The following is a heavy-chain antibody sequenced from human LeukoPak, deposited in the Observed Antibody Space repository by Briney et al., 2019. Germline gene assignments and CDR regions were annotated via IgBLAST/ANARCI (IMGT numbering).Heavy chain of an antibody. CDR1: GFTFSSCW. CDR2: IKQDGSEK. Sequence: GGSLRLSCAASGFTFSSCWMSWVRQAPGKGLEWVANIKQDGSEKYYVDSVKGRFTISRDNAKNSLYLQMNSLRAEDTAVYYCAREGSGYYDFWSGYYTSYYFDYWGQGTLVTVSS. V-gene: IGHV3-7*01. CDR3: AREGSGYYDFWSGYYTSYYFDY. J-gene: IGHJ4*02. D-gene: IGHD3-3*01.